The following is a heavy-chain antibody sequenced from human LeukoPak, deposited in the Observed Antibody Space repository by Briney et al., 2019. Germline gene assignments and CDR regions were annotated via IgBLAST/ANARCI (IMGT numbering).Heavy chain of an antibody. CDR3: ARRTVTTDDAFDI. CDR2: ISSSSSYI. V-gene: IGHV3-21*01. J-gene: IGHJ3*02. CDR1: GSSFTSYW. D-gene: IGHD4-11*01. Sequence: GASLKISCQGSGSSFTSYWNGWVRQLPGKGVEWVSSISSSSSYIYYADSVKGRFTISRDNAKNSLYLQMNSLRAEDTAVYYCARRTVTTDDAFDIWGQGTVVTVSS.